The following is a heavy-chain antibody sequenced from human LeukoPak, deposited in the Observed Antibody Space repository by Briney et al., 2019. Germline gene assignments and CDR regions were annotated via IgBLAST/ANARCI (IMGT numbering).Heavy chain of an antibody. CDR1: GFTVSSNY. V-gene: IGHV3-53*01. Sequence: PGGSLRLSRAASGFTVSSNYMSWVRQAPGKGLEWVSVIYSGGSTYYADSVKGRFTISRDNSKNTLYLQMNSLRAEDTAVYYCARWASSSYYYMDVWGKGTTVTVSS. D-gene: IGHD6-13*01. CDR2: IYSGGST. J-gene: IGHJ6*03. CDR3: ARWASSSYYYMDV.